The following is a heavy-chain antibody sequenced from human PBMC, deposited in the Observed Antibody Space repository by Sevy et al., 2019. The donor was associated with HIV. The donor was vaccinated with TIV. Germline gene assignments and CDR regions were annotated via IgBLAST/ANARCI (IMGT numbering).Heavy chain of an antibody. CDR2: ISGGGGSK. Sequence: GGSLRLSCEAFGFPFSSYAMTWAAKAPGKGLEWVSAISGGGGSKYYAYSGKGRFTISRDNSKNTLYLQMNSLRAEDTAVYYCAKDESSSWYGYWGQGTLVTVSS. CDR3: AKDESSSWYGY. CDR1: GFPFSSYA. V-gene: IGHV3-23*01. D-gene: IGHD6-13*01. J-gene: IGHJ4*02.